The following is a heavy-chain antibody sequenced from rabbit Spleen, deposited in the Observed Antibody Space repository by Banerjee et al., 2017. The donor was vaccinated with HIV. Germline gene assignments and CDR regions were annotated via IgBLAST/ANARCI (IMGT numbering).Heavy chain of an antibody. V-gene: IGHV1S45*01. Sequence: QEQLVESGGGLVKPGASLTLICTASGFSFSSGYDMSWVRQAPGKGLEWIGFIYTGNGKNYYASWAKGRFTISRTSSTTVTLRMTSLTAADRATYFCARDLLGVIGWNFYLWGQGTLVTVS. J-gene: IGHJ4*01. CDR2: IYTGNGKN. CDR1: GFSFSSGYD. D-gene: IGHD1-1*01. CDR3: ARDLLGVIGWNFYL.